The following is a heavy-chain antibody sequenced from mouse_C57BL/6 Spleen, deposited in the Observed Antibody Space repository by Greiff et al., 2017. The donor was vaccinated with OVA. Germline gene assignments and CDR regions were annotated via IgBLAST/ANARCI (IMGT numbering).Heavy chain of an antibody. CDR2: IYPGSGST. V-gene: IGHV1-55*01. D-gene: IGHD1-1*01. J-gene: IGHJ1*03. Sequence: QVQLQQPGAELVKPGASVTMSCKASGYTFTSYWITWVKQRPGQGLEWIGDIYPGSGSTNYNEKFKSKATLTVDTSSSTAYMRLSSLTSEDSAVYYCARLETTYLYFDGWGTGTTVTVSS. CDR3: ARLETTYLYFDG. CDR1: GYTFTSYW.